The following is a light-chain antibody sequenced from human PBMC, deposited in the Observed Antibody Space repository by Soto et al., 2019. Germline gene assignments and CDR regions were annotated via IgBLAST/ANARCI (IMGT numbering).Light chain of an antibody. CDR1: QGISSY. CDR3: QQYYSYPRGFT. J-gene: IGKJ3*01. CDR2: AAS. V-gene: IGKV1-8*01. Sequence: AIRMTQSPSSLSASTGDRVTITCRASQGISSYLAWYQQKPGKAPKLLIYAASTLQSGGPSRFSGSGSGTDFTLTISCLQSEDFATYYCQQYYSYPRGFTFGPGTKVDIK.